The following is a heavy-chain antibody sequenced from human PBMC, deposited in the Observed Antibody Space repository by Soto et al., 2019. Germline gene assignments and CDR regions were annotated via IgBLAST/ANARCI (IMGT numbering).Heavy chain of an antibody. CDR2: IYYSGTT. Sequence: QVQLQESGPRLVKPAQTLSLTCSVSGGSISSGVYYWSWIRQLPGKGLEWIGHIYYSGTTTYKPYLKSRLSISIHTSKNQFSLKLNSVTAADTAVYYCARDDYGGNSGAFDIWGQGTMVTVSS. V-gene: IGHV4-31*03. CDR3: ARDDYGGNSGAFDI. D-gene: IGHD4-17*01. J-gene: IGHJ3*02. CDR1: GGSISSGVYY.